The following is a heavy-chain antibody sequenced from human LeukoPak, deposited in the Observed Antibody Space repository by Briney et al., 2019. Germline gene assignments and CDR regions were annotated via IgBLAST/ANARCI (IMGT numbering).Heavy chain of an antibody. D-gene: IGHD6-19*01. V-gene: IGHV1-46*01. CDR1: GYTLTSYY. J-gene: IGHJ4*02. Sequence: GASVKVSCKASGYTLTSYYMHWVRQAPGQGLEWVGIINPSSGSTSYAQKFQGRVTMTSDTSTSTVYMELSSLRSEDTAVYYCAREGSSGWDYWGQGTLVTVSS. CDR2: INPSSGST. CDR3: AREGSSGWDY.